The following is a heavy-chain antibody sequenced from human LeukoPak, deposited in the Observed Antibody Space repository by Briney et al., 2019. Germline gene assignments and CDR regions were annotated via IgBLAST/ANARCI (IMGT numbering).Heavy chain of an antibody. CDR2: ISSSGSTI. Sequence: PGGSLRLSCAATGFTFSSYEMNWVRQAPGKGLEGVSDISSSGSTIYYADSVKGRFTISRDNAKNSLYLQMNSLRAEDTAVYYWARVQRGIAVALDYWGQGTLATVSS. J-gene: IGHJ4*02. D-gene: IGHD6-19*01. CDR3: ARVQRGIAVALDY. CDR1: GFTFSSYE. V-gene: IGHV3-48*03.